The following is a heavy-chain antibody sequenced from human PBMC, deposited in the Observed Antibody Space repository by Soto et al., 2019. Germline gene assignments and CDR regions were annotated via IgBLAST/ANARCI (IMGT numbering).Heavy chain of an antibody. CDR1: GYTSTSYY. Sequence: ASVKVSCKASGYTSTSYYMHWVRQAPGQGLEWMGIINPSGGSTSYAQKFQGRVTMTRDTSTSTVYMELSSLRSEDTAYYYCARSFYDLSTATGGHWFDPWGHGTLVTVSS. V-gene: IGHV1-46*01. J-gene: IGHJ5*02. D-gene: IGHD3-9*01. CDR3: ARSFYDLSTATGGHWFDP. CDR2: INPSGGST.